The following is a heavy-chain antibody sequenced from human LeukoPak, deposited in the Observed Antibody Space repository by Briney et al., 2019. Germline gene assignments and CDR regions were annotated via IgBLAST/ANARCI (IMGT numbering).Heavy chain of an antibody. CDR2: ISAYNGNT. J-gene: IGHJ4*02. D-gene: IGHD3-16*01. Sequence: VASVKVSCKASGYTFTSYGISWVRQAPGQGLEWMGWISAYNGNTNYAQNVQGRVTVTTDTSTSTIYVELRGLRSDDTAVYYCARDWGVPATGMTGLDYWGRGTLVTVSP. CDR3: ARDWGVPATGMTGLDY. CDR1: GYTFTSYG. V-gene: IGHV1-18*01.